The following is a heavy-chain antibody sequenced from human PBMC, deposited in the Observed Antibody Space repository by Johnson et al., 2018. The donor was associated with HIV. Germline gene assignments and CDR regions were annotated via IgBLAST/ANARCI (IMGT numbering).Heavy chain of an antibody. CDR3: ARGPLFYYSSGLWAFDI. Sequence: QVQLVESGGGVVQPGGSLRLSCAASGFTFSSYGMHWVRQAPGKGLEWVTFIRYDGNNKYYADSVKGRFTISRDNANNTLYLQLSGLSAEDTAVYYCARGPLFYYSSGLWAFDIWGQGTMVTVSS. CDR1: GFTFSSYG. J-gene: IGHJ3*02. D-gene: IGHD3-10*01. CDR2: IRYDGNNK. V-gene: IGHV3-30*02.